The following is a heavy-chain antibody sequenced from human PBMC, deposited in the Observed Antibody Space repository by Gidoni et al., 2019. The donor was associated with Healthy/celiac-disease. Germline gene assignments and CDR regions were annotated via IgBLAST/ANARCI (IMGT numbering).Heavy chain of an antibody. Sequence: QVQLQQWGAGLLKPSETLSLTCAVYGGSFSGYYWSWIRQPPGKGLEWIGEINHSGSTNYNPSLKSRVTISVDTSKNQFSLKLSSVTAADTAVYYCALGIAVAGTSWMFDYWGQGTLVTVSS. CDR3: ALGIAVAGTSWMFDY. V-gene: IGHV4-34*01. J-gene: IGHJ4*02. CDR2: INHSGST. D-gene: IGHD6-19*01. CDR1: GGSFSGYY.